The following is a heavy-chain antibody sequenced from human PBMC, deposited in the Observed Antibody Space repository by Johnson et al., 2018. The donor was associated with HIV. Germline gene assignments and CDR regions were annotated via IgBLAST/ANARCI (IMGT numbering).Heavy chain of an antibody. CDR3: AKGKYSSSHVGAFDI. Sequence: QVQLVESGGGLIQPGGSLRLSCAASGFTVSSYAMHWVRQTPGKGLEWVAVISYDGSNKYYADSVKGRFTISRDNAKKYLYLQMNSLRAEDTAVYYCAKGKYSSSHVGAFDIWGQGTMVTVSS. J-gene: IGHJ3*02. CDR2: ISYDGSNK. CDR1: GFTVSSYA. D-gene: IGHD6-13*01. V-gene: IGHV3-30-3*01.